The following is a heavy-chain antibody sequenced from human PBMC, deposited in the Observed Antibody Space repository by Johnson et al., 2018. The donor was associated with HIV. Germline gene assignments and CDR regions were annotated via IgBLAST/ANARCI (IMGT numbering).Heavy chain of an antibody. CDR3: ARDFYLLSSSWYSAFDI. CDR1: GFTFSSYG. J-gene: IGHJ3*02. V-gene: IGHV3-7*01. CDR2: IKQDGSEK. D-gene: IGHD6-13*01. Sequence: VQLVESGGGVVQPGGSLRLSCAASGFTFSSYGMHWVRQNPGKGLEWVANIKQDGSEKYYVDSVNGRFTISRDNAKNSLYLQMNSLRAEDTAVYYCARDFYLLSSSWYSAFDIWGQGTMVTVSS.